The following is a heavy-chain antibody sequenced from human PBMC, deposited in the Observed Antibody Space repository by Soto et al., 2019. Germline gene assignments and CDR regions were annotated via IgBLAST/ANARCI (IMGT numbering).Heavy chain of an antibody. J-gene: IGHJ4*02. CDR2: IWYDGSNK. CDR1: GFTFSSYG. CDR3: AREYDYGSGPWY. Sequence: GGSLRLSCAASGFTFSSYGMHWVRQAPGKGLEWVAVIWYDGSNKYYADSVKGRFTISRDNSKNTLYLQMNSLRAEDTAVYYCAREYDYGSGPWYWGQGTLATVSS. D-gene: IGHD3-10*01. V-gene: IGHV3-33*01.